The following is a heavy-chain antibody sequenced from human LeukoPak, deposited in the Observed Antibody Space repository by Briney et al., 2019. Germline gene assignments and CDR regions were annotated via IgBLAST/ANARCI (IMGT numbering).Heavy chain of an antibody. CDR3: ARAARHIVVVTAILRPLLFDY. CDR1: GGSISSYY. Sequence: PSETLSLTCTVSGGSISSYYWSWIRQPPGKGLEWIGYINYSGNTNYNPSLKSRVTIAVDTSKSQFSLKLSSVTAADTAVYYCARAARHIVVVTAILRPLLFDYWGQGTLVTVSS. D-gene: IGHD2-21*02. J-gene: IGHJ4*02. V-gene: IGHV4-59*01. CDR2: INYSGNT.